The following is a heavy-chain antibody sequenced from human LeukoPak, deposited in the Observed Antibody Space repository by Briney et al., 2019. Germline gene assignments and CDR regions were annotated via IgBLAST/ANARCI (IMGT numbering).Heavy chain of an antibody. CDR2: ISSNGDST. CDR1: GFTFSSYA. Sequence: GGSLRLSCSASGFTFSSYAMHWVRQAPGKGLEYVSAISSNGDSTHYADSVKGRFTISRDNSRNTLYLQMNSLRVEDTAMYSCARDPAGNRGNFDYWGQGTLVTVSS. CDR3: ARDPAGNRGNFDY. D-gene: IGHD6-13*01. V-gene: IGHV3-64*04. J-gene: IGHJ4*02.